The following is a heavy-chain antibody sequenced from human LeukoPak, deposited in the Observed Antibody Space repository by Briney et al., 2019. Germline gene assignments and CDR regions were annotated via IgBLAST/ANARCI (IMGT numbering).Heavy chain of an antibody. Sequence: PGGSLRLSCAASGFTFSSYGMHWVRQAPGKGLEWVAFIRYDGSNKYYADSVKGRFTISRDNSKNTLYLQMNSLRAEDTAVYYCAKDLYYYGSGSFSHYMDVWGKGTTVTISS. D-gene: IGHD3-10*01. CDR2: IRYDGSNK. V-gene: IGHV3-30*02. CDR1: GFTFSSYG. J-gene: IGHJ6*03. CDR3: AKDLYYYGSGSFSHYMDV.